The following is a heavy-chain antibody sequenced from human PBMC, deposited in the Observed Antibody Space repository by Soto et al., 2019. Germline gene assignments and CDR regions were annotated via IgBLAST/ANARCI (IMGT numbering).Heavy chain of an antibody. D-gene: IGHD3-10*01. CDR3: AKADRRTYGSGSYYKNYYYYGMDV. Sequence: GGSLRLSCAASGFTFSSYAMSWVRQAPGKGLEWVSAISGSGGSTYYADSVKGRFTISRDNSKNTLYLQMNSLRAEDTAVYYCAKADRRTYGSGSYYKNYYYYGMDVWGQGTTVTVSS. J-gene: IGHJ6*02. CDR2: ISGSGGST. V-gene: IGHV3-23*01. CDR1: GFTFSSYA.